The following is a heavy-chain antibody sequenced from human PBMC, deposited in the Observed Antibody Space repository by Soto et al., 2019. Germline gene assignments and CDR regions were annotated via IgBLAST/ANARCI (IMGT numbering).Heavy chain of an antibody. V-gene: IGHV3-23*01. D-gene: IGHD3-10*01. Sequence: EVQLLESGGGLVQPGGSLRLSCAASGFTFNNYAITWVRQAPGKGLEWISAISGGGDTTSYADSVWGRFTVSRDGSENAVYLQMSSLRAEDTALYYCAKGRGGSGSLAPRVDFWGQGTLVTVSS. CDR2: ISGGGDTT. CDR1: GFTFNNYA. J-gene: IGHJ4*02. CDR3: AKGRGGSGSLAPRVDF.